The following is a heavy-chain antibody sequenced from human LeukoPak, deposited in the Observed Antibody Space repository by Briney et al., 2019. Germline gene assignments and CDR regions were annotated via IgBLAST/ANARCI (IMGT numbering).Heavy chain of an antibody. D-gene: IGHD3-9*01. CDR3: AKVAYYDILTGYYKASFFDY. CDR1: GFTFSSYA. CDR2: ISGSGGST. Sequence: GGSLRLSCAASGFTFSSYAMSWVRQAPGKGLEWVSAISGSGGSTYYADSVKGRFTTSRDNSKNTLYLQMNSLRAEDTAVYYCAKVAYYDILTGYYKASFFDYWGQGTLVTVSS. V-gene: IGHV3-23*01. J-gene: IGHJ4*02.